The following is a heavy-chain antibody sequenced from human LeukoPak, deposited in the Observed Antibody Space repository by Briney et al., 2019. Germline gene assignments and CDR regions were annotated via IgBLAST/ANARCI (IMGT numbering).Heavy chain of an antibody. Sequence: SETLSLTCTVSGGSISSYYWSWIRQPAGKGLEWIGRIYTSGSTNYNPSLKSRVTMSVDTSKNQFSLKLSSVTAADTAVYYCARGVSFSPYYYYYMDVWGKGTTVTVPS. J-gene: IGHJ6*03. CDR1: GGSISSYY. CDR3: ARGVSFSPYYYYYMDV. CDR2: IYTSGST. D-gene: IGHD3-16*02. V-gene: IGHV4-4*07.